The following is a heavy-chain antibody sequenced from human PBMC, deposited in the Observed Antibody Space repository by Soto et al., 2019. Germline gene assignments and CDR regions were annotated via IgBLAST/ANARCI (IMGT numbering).Heavy chain of an antibody. CDR1: GSTFSNYG. CDR3: ARDGGSHGPSYFDS. Sequence: VQLVESGGGVVQLGRSLRLSCAASGSTFSNYGMHWVRQAPGKGPEWVAVIWYDGSNKYYGESVKGRFSISRDNSKNTLYLDINSLRTEDTAVYYCARDGGSHGPSYFDSWGQGSLVIVSS. J-gene: IGHJ4*02. V-gene: IGHV3-33*01. D-gene: IGHD3-16*01. CDR2: IWYDGSNK.